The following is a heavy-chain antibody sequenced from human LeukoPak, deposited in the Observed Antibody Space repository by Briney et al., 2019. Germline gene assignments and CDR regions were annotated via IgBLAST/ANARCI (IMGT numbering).Heavy chain of an antibody. CDR2: IKYDGSEK. CDR3: ARGGVRNFDY. J-gene: IGHJ4*02. CDR1: GFTFSSYW. V-gene: IGHV3-7*05. Sequence: PGGSLRLSCAASGFTFSSYWMTWVRRAPGKGLEWVASIKYDGSEKNYVDSVKGRFTISRDNAKNSLYLQMNSLRAENTAVYYCARGGVRNFDYWGQGTLVIVSS. D-gene: IGHD1-1*01.